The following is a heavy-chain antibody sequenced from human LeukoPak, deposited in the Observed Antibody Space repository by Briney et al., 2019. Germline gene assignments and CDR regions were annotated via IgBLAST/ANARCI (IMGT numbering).Heavy chain of an antibody. J-gene: IGHJ3*02. Sequence: GGSLRLSCAASGFTFSSYAMSWVRQAPGKGLEWVSAISGSGDSTYYADSVRARFTISRDNSKNTLYLQMNSLRAEDPAVYYCAKNQGGGGSYPPDAFDIWGQGTMVPVSS. CDR3: AKNQGGGGSYPPDAFDI. CDR2: ISGSGDST. V-gene: IGHV3-23*01. CDR1: GFTFSSYA. D-gene: IGHD1-26*01.